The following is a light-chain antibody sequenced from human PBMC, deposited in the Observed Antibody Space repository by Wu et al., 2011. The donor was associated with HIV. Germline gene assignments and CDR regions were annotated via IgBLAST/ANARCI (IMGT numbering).Light chain of an antibody. J-gene: IGKJ5*01. V-gene: IGKV3-11*01. CDR2: DAS. CDR1: QSIGNY. Sequence: EIVLTQSPATLSLSPGDRATLSCRASQSIGNYLAWYQQKPGQTPRLLFFDASNRATGIPPRFSGRGSETDFILTISSLESEDFALYYCQYRTTFGQGTRLESK. CDR3: QYRTT.